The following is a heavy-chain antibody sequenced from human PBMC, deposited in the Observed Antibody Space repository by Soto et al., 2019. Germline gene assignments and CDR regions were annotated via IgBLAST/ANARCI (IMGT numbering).Heavy chain of an antibody. CDR1: GFAFGSFT. CDR3: ARGEGMNLAEYFQY. D-gene: IGHD3-10*01. CDR2: INGGGRT. V-gene: IGHV3-23*01. J-gene: IGHJ1*01. Sequence: VHLLDSGGDLVQPGGSLRLSCAASGFAFGSFTMTWVRQAPGRGLEWVSSINGGGRTFYSDSVRGRFTISRDISQNTMFLQMNGLRVEDTAVYYCARGEGMNLAEYFQYWGQGTLVTVSS.